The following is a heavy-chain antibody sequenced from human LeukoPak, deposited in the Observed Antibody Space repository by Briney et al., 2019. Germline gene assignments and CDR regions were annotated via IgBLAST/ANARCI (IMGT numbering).Heavy chain of an antibody. D-gene: IGHD2-15*01. CDR1: GFTFSTYS. Sequence: GGSLRLSCAASGFTFSTYSMNWVRQAPGRGLEWVSYISSSSHTINYADSVKGRFTISRDNAKNSLYLQMNSLRAEDTAVYYCARDCSGGDCYGYYYMDVWGKGTTVTVSS. CDR3: ARDCSGGDCYGYYYMDV. V-gene: IGHV3-48*04. CDR2: ISSSSHTI. J-gene: IGHJ6*03.